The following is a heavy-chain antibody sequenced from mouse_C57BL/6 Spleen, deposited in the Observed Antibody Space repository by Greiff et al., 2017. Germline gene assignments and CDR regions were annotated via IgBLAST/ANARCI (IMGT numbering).Heavy chain of an antibody. Sequence: QVQLKQPGAELVKPGASVKMSCKASGYTFTSYWITWVKQRPGQGLEWIGDIYPGSGSTNYNEKFKSKATLTVDTSSSTAYMQLSSLTSEDSAVYYCARARRGHAMDYWGQGTSGTVSS. CDR3: ARARRGHAMDY. CDR2: IYPGSGST. D-gene: IGHD3-3*01. J-gene: IGHJ4*01. CDR1: GYTFTSYW. V-gene: IGHV1-55*01.